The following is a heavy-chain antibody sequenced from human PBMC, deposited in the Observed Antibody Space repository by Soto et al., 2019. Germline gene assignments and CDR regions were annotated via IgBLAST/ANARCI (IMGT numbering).Heavy chain of an antibody. D-gene: IGHD3-10*01. CDR1: GFSFDSYV. Sequence: EVQLVESGGGLVQPGRSLRLSCAASGFSFDSYVMHWVRQVPGKGLEWVSGISWHSGSIGYADSVKGRFTISRDNXKSSLYLQMNSLRAEDTALYYCAKDVSYYGSGVDYWGQGTLVTVSS. V-gene: IGHV3-9*01. J-gene: IGHJ4*02. CDR2: ISWHSGSI. CDR3: AKDVSYYGSGVDY.